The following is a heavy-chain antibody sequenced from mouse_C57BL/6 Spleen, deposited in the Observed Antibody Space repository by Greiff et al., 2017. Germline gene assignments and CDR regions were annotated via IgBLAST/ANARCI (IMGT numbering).Heavy chain of an antibody. CDR3: ARHSDYFDY. J-gene: IGHJ2*01. CDR1: GFTFSDYY. CDR2: ISNGGGST. V-gene: IGHV5-12*01. Sequence: EVKVVESGGGLVQPGGSLKLSCAASGFTFSDYYMYWVRQTPETRLGWVAYISNGGGSTYYPDTVKGRFTISSDNAKNPLYLQMSRLKSEDTAMYYCARHSDYFDYWGQGTTLTVSS.